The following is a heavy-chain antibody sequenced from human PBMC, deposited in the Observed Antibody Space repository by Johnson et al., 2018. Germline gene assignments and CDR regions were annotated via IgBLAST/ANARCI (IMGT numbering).Heavy chain of an antibody. CDR3: ARDHFPIAAAGENYSYYGMDV. J-gene: IGHJ6*02. V-gene: IGHV1-69*01. Sequence: QVQLVESGAEVKKPGSSVKVSCKASGGTFSSYAISWVRQAPGQGLEWMGGIIPIFGTANYAQKFQGRVTITADESTSTAYMELSSLRSEDTAVYYCARDHFPIAAAGENYSYYGMDVWGQGTTVTVSS. CDR1: GGTFSSYA. CDR2: IIPIFGTA. D-gene: IGHD6-13*01.